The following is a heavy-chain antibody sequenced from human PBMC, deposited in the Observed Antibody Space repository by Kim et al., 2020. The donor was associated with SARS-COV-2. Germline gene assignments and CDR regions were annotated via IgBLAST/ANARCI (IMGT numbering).Heavy chain of an antibody. D-gene: IGHD2-2*01. CDR1: GFTFSSYW. CDR3: ARDLGYCTSTSCYRPFDY. J-gene: IGHJ4*02. Sequence: GGSLRLSCAASGFTFSSYWMHWVRQAPGKGLVWVSRINNDGSSTTYADSVKGRFTISRDNAKNTLYLQMNSLRAEDTAVYYCARDLGYCTSTSCYRPFDYWGQGTLVTVSS. V-gene: IGHV3-74*01. CDR2: INNDGSST.